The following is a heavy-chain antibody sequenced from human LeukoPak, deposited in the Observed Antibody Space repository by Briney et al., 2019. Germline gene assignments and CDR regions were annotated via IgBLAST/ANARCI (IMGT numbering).Heavy chain of an antibody. CDR3: AKKIVVAGTGGFDY. CDR1: GFTFSCYA. Sequence: GGSLRLSCTASGFTFSCYAMSWIRQAIGEGLEWVSPIGSSGGTTHYADSVKGRFTISRDNSKNTLYLQINSLRAEDTAVYYCAKKIVVAGTGGFDYWGQGTLVTVSS. CDR2: IGSSGGTT. J-gene: IGHJ4*02. V-gene: IGHV3-23*01. D-gene: IGHD6-19*01.